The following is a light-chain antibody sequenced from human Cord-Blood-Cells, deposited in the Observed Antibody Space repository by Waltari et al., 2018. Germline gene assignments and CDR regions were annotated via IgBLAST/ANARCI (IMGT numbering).Light chain of an antibody. Sequence: SSEITQDPAVSVALGQTVRITCHGDSLRSYYASWYQRKPGQAPVLVIYGKNNRPSGTPDRFSGSSSGNTASLTITGAQAEDEADYYCNSRDSSGNHWVFGGGTKLTVL. CDR3: NSRDSSGNHWV. CDR1: SLRSYY. V-gene: IGLV3-19*01. CDR2: GKN. J-gene: IGLJ3*02.